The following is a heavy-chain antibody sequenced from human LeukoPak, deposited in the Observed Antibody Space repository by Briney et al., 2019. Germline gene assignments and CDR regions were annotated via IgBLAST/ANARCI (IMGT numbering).Heavy chain of an antibody. V-gene: IGHV4-34*01. Sequence: SETLSLTCAVYGGSFSGYYWSWIRQPPGKGLEWIGEINHSGSTNYNPSLKSRVTISVDTSKNQFSLKLSSVTTADTAVYYCARKLVGALPLARRNWFDPWGQGTLVTVSS. CDR2: INHSGST. CDR1: GGSFSGYY. J-gene: IGHJ5*02. CDR3: ARKLVGALPLARRNWFDP. D-gene: IGHD1-1*01.